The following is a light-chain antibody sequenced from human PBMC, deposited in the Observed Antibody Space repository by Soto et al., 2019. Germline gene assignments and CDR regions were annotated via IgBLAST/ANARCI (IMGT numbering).Light chain of an antibody. CDR2: ATS. J-gene: IGKJ4*01. CDR3: QQGKSFPLT. V-gene: IGKV1-12*01. Sequence: DIQMTQFPSSVSASVGDRVTITCWASQDISGWLAWFQQKPGKAPQILMYATSRLQNGVPSRFSGSGSGTDFTLTISSLQSEDFATYYCQQGKSFPLTFGGGTKVEIK. CDR1: QDISGW.